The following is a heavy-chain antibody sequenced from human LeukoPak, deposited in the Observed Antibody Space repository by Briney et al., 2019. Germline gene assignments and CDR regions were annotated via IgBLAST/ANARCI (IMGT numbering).Heavy chain of an antibody. D-gene: IGHD2-2*01. CDR2: IYYSGST. CDR3: ARVSPCNSTSRYGGRVVGGRYYYYYYYMDV. J-gene: IGHJ6*03. CDR1: GGSISSHY. Sequence: SETLSLTCTVSGGSISSHYWSWLRQPPGKGLEWIGYIYYSGSTKYNPPLKRRVTITVDTSKNPFSLKLSPVTGADTAVYYCARVSPCNSTSRYGGRVVGGRYYYYYYYMDVWGKGTTVTVSS. V-gene: IGHV4-59*11.